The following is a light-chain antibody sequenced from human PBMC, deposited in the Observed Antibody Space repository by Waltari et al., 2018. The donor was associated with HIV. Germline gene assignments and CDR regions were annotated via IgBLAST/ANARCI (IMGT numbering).Light chain of an antibody. Sequence: QSVLTQPPSASGTPGQRVTISCSGSSSNIGSNTVKWYQQLQGTAPKVLIYSNNQRPSGVPDRFSGSKSGTSASLAISGLQSEDEAAYYCATWDDSLNGVVFGGGTTLTGL. CDR3: ATWDDSLNGVV. V-gene: IGLV1-44*01. CDR1: SSNIGSNT. CDR2: SNN. J-gene: IGLJ2*01.